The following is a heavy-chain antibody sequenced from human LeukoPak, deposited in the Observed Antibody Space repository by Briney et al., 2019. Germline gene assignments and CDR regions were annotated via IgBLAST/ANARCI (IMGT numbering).Heavy chain of an antibody. Sequence: SETLSLACAVYGGSFRNYYWSWIRQPPGKGLEWIGEINHSGSTKYNPSLKSRVTISVDRSKNQFSLKLSSVTAADTAVYYCARGPDFYDSSGYYPIWGQGTLVTVSS. CDR3: ARGPDFYDSSGYYPI. V-gene: IGHV4-34*01. CDR2: INHSGST. CDR1: GGSFRNYY. D-gene: IGHD3-22*01. J-gene: IGHJ4*02.